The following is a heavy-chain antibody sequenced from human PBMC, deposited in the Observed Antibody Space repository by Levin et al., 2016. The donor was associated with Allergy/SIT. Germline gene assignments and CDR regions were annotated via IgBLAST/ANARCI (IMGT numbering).Heavy chain of an antibody. CDR2: IRSKANSYAT. J-gene: IGHJ4*02. D-gene: IGHD2-2*01. V-gene: IGHV3-73*01. CDR3: KGVVPAAIDY. Sequence: VRQAPGKGLEWVGRIRSKANSYATAYAASVKGRFTISRDDSKNTAYLQMNSLKTEDTAVYYCKGVVPAAIDYWGQGTLVTVSS.